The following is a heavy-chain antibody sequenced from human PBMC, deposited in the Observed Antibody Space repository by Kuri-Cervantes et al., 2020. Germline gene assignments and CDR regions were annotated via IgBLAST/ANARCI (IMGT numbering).Heavy chain of an antibody. V-gene: IGHV3-30-3*01. CDR2: ISYDGSNK. CDR3: ARGHAVRDGYFPPSFDY. J-gene: IGHJ4*02. D-gene: IGHD5-24*01. CDR1: GYTFTSYA. Sequence: SCKASGYTFTSYAMHWVRQAPGKGLEWVAVISYDGSNKYYADSVKGRFTISRDNSKNTLYLQMNSLRAEDTAVYYCARGHAVRDGYFPPSFDYWGQGTLVTVSS.